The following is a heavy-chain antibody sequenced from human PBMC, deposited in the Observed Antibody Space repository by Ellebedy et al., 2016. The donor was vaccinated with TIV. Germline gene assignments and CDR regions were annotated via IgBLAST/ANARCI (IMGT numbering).Heavy chain of an antibody. CDR1: GYSFTSYW. Sequence: GESLKISCKGSGYSFTSYWIGWVRQMPGKGLEWMGIIYPGDSDTRYSPSFQGQVTISADKSISTAYLQWSSLKASDTAMYYCARHGIVGATSYYFDYWGQGTLVTVSS. J-gene: IGHJ4*02. CDR3: ARHGIVGATSYYFDY. V-gene: IGHV5-51*01. D-gene: IGHD1-26*01. CDR2: IYPGDSDT.